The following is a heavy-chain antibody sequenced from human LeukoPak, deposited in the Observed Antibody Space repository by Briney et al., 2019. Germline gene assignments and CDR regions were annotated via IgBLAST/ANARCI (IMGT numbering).Heavy chain of an antibody. CDR2: IYYSGST. D-gene: IGHD1-26*01. Sequence: PSETLSLTCTVSGGSISSSSYYWGWIRQPPGKGLEWIGSIYYSGSTYYNPSLKSRVTISVDTSKNQFSLKLSSVTAADTAVYYCARHSRGSYSRVAFWFDPWGQGTLVTVSS. V-gene: IGHV4-39*01. J-gene: IGHJ5*02. CDR1: GGSISSSSYY. CDR3: ARHSRGSYSRVAFWFDP.